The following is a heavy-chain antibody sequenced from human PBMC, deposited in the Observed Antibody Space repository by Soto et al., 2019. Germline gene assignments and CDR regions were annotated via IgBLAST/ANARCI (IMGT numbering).Heavy chain of an antibody. Sequence: QVQVVESGGGVVQPGRSLRLSCAASGFTLSTYAMHWVRQAPGKGLEWLAVISYDGSRTHYAGSMEGRSTTSTDTSKNTLYLQMNSLRPEVTAVYFCGREQNSGYYRTADYWGQGTLVTVSS. D-gene: IGHD3-22*01. V-gene: IGHV3-30-3*01. J-gene: IGHJ4*02. CDR1: GFTLSTYA. CDR3: GREQNSGYYRTADY. CDR2: ISYDGSRT.